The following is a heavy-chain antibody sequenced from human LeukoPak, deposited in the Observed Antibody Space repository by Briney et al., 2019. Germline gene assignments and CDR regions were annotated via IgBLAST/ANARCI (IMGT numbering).Heavy chain of an antibody. CDR2: IHSTGST. D-gene: IGHD3-10*01. Sequence: SETLSLTCSVSGDSIITYYWSWIRQPAGEGLEWIGRIHSTGSTNYNPSLKSRVTMSVDTSKNQFSLKLSSVTAADTAVYYCARDAGNYRSGGLDYWGQGTLVTVSS. J-gene: IGHJ4*02. CDR3: ARDAGNYRSGGLDY. V-gene: IGHV4-4*07. CDR1: GDSIITYY.